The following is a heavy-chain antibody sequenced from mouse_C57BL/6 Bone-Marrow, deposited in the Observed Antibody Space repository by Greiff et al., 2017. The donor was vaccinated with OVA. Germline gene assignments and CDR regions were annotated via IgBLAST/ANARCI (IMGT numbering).Heavy chain of an antibody. Sequence: QVQLQQSGAELVRPGASVKLSCKASGYTFTDYYINWVKQRPGQGLEWIARIYPGSGNTYYNEKFKGKATLTAEKSSSTAYMQLSSLTSEVSAVYFRTPAWFAYWGQRTLVTVSA. J-gene: IGHJ3*01. CDR3: TPAWFAY. CDR1: GYTFTDYY. V-gene: IGHV1-76*01. CDR2: IYPGSGNT.